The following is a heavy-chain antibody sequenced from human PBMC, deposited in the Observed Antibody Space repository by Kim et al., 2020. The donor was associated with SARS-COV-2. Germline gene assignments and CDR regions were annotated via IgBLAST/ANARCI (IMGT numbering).Heavy chain of an antibody. Sequence: SETLSLTCAVYGGSFSGYYWSWIRQPPGKGLEWIGEINHSGSTNYNPSLKSRVTISVDTSKNQFSLKLSSVTAADTAVYYCARALRYCSSTSCSTSNWFDPWGQGTLVTVSS. D-gene: IGHD2-2*01. V-gene: IGHV4-34*01. CDR3: ARALRYCSSTSCSTSNWFDP. CDR1: GGSFSGYY. CDR2: INHSGST. J-gene: IGHJ5*02.